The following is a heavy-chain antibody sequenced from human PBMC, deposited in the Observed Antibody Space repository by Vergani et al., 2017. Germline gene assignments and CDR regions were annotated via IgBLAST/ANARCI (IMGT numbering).Heavy chain of an antibody. J-gene: IGHJ5*02. Sequence: EVQLVQSGAEVQKPGESLKLSCKGSGYSFTSYWIGWVRQMPGKGLEWMGIIYPGDSDTRYSPSFQGQVTISADKSISTAYLQWSSLKASDTAMYYCARRRGSDYGDLFGFDPWGQGTLVTVSS. CDR1: GYSFTSYW. V-gene: IGHV5-51*01. CDR2: IYPGDSDT. CDR3: ARRRGSDYGDLFGFDP. D-gene: IGHD4-17*01.